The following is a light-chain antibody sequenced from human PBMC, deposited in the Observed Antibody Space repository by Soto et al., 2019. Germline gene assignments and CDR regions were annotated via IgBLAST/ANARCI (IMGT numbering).Light chain of an antibody. CDR3: QQYGSSPPWT. V-gene: IGKV3-20*01. CDR1: QSVSSSY. Sequence: VLSLSPGTLSLSQGQRATLSGRASQSVSSSYLAWYQQKPGQAPRLLIYGASSRATGIPDRFSGSGSGTDFTLTISRLQPEDFAVYYCQQYGSSPPWTFGQGTKVDIK. J-gene: IGKJ1*01. CDR2: GAS.